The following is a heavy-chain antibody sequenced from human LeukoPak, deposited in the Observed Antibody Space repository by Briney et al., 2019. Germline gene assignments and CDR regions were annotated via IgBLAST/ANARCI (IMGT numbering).Heavy chain of an antibody. J-gene: IGHJ4*02. CDR1: GGSIRSSYYY. CDR2: INHSGST. V-gene: IGHV4-39*07. Sequence: SETLSLTCTVSGGSIRSSYYYWSWIRQPPGKGLEWIGEINHSGSTNYNPSLKSRVTISVDTSKNQFSLKLSSVTAADTAVYYCARVPRAYYDSSGYYSDYWGQGTLVTVSS. CDR3: ARVPRAYYDSSGYYSDY. D-gene: IGHD3-22*01.